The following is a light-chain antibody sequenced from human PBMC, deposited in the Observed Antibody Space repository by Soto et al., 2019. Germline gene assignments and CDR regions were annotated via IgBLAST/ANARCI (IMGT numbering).Light chain of an antibody. V-gene: IGKV1-39*01. J-gene: IGKJ2*01. Sequence: IQMTQSPSSLSASVGDRVTISCRASQSITSYLNWYQRKPGRAPKLLIYGASTLQSGVPSRFSGSRSGTDFALTISGLHPEDFATYYCQQSYSTPYTFGQGTKLEIK. CDR3: QQSYSTPYT. CDR2: GAS. CDR1: QSITSY.